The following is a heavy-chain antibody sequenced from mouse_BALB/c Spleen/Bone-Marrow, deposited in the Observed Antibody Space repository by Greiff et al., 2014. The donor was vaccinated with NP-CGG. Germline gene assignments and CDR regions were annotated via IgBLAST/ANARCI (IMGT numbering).Heavy chain of an antibody. CDR1: GYTFTSYW. V-gene: IGHV1-5*01. CDR2: IYPGNSDT. D-gene: IGHD2-1*01. CDR3: TRDYGNSWYFDV. J-gene: IGHJ1*01. Sequence: VQLKESGTVLARPGASVQMSCKASGYTFTSYWTHWGKQRPGQGLEWIGAIYPGNSDTNYNQNFKGKAKLTAVTSSSTAYMELSSLTNEDSAVYYCTRDYGNSWYFDVWGAGTTVTVSS.